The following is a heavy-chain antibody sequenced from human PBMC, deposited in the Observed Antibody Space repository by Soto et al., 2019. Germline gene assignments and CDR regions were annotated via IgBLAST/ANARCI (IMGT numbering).Heavy chain of an antibody. CDR2: IIPIFGTA. D-gene: IGHD3-3*01. J-gene: IGHJ6*02. V-gene: IGHV1-69*13. Sequence: SSVKVSCKASGGTFSSYAISWVRQAPGQGLEWMGGIIPIFGTANYAQKFQGRVTITADESTSTAYMELSSLGSEDTAVYYCARERRSFWSGYYGDYYYYGMDVWGQGTTVTVSS. CDR3: ARERRSFWSGYYGDYYYYGMDV. CDR1: GGTFSSYA.